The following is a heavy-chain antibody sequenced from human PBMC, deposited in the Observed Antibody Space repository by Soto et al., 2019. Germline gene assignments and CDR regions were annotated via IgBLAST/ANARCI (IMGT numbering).Heavy chain of an antibody. Sequence: PXESLNIACTGSGYSFTSYWIGWVRPMPGKGLEWMGIIYPGDSDTRYSPSFQGQVTISADKSISTAYLQWSSLKASDTAMYYCAVSHSFTMVRGVIDYCRQGPTVTVS. V-gene: IGHV5-51*01. D-gene: IGHD3-10*01. CDR1: GYSFTSYW. J-gene: IGHJ4*02. CDR2: IYPGDSDT. CDR3: AVSHSFTMVRGVIDY.